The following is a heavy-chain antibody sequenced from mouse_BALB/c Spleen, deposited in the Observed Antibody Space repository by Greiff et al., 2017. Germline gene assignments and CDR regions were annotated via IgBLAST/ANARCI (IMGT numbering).Heavy chain of an antibody. J-gene: IGHJ3*01. D-gene: IGHD2-3*01. CDR2: ISDGGSYT. CDR1: GFTFSDYY. Sequence: EVQLVESGGGLVKPGGSLKLSCAASGFTFSDYYMYWVRQTPEKRLEWVATISDGGSYTYYPDSVKGRFTISRDNAKNNLYLQMSSLKSEDTAMYYCASQGYYPRFAYWGQGTLVTVSA. V-gene: IGHV5-4*02. CDR3: ASQGYYPRFAY.